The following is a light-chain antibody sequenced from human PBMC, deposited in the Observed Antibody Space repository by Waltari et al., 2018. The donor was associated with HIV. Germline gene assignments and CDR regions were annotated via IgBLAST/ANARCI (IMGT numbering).Light chain of an antibody. CDR3: GTWDSSLRAV. CDR2: DSK. CDR1: SSHIANNY. V-gene: IGLV1-51*01. Sequence: QSVLTQPPSVSAAPGQRVTISCSGSSSHIANNYVSCYQHLPAAAPNLLIFDSKRRPTGSPDRFADAKSCTAATRVITGLRTGDEADYYGGTWDSSLRAVLGGGTKLSV. J-gene: IGLJ3*02.